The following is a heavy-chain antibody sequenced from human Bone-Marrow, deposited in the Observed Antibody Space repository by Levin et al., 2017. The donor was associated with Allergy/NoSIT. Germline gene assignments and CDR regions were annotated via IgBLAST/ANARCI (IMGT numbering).Heavy chain of an antibody. J-gene: IGHJ2*01. V-gene: IGHV1-69*06. Sequence: SVKVSCKASGGTFSNYALSWVRQAPGQGLEWMGGIIPIFTTTLYAQTFQGRVTITADTSTSTAYMELSSLRSEDTALYYCAIRTTVSPLYWNFDLWGRGTLVTVSS. D-gene: IGHD4-17*01. CDR3: AIRTTVSPLYWNFDL. CDR1: GGTFSNYA. CDR2: IIPIFTTT.